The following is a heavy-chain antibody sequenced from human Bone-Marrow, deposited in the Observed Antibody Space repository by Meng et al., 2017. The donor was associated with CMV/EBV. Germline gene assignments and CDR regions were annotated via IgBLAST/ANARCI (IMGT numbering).Heavy chain of an antibody. J-gene: IGHJ1*01. CDR2: ISDDGSKK. Sequence: GESLKISCAASGFTVSRYAMHWVRQAPGKGLEWVTVISDDGSKKYYADSVRGRFTISRDNSKNRLYLQMNSLRAEDTAVYYCARDPEDSSGWSPEYFQHWGQSTLVTVSS. CDR3: ARDPEDSSGWSPEYFQH. CDR1: GFTVSRYA. V-gene: IGHV3-30*04. D-gene: IGHD6-19*01.